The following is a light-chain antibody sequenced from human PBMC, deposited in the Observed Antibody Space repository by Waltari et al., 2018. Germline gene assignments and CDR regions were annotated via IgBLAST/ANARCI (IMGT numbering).Light chain of an antibody. Sequence: HSALTQPASVSGSPGQSITISCTGTSSDVGSYNLVSWYQQHPGHPPTIMIYEYIKRPSGAYRRFTGSKSANTASLTISGRQAEDEADYYCFAYAGSGIYVFGAGTKVTV. V-gene: IGLV2-23*01. J-gene: IGLJ1*01. CDR1: SSDVGSYNL. CDR3: FAYAGSGIYV. CDR2: EYI.